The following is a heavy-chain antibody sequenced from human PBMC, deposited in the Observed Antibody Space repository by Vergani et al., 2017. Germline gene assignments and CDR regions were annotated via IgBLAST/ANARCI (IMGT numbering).Heavy chain of an antibody. CDR3: ARARDCSSTSCYTNYFDY. D-gene: IGHD2-2*02. V-gene: IGHV1-69*01. Sequence: QVQLVQSGAEVKKPGSSVKVSCKASGGTFSSYAISWVRQAPGQGLEWMGGIIPIFGTANYAQKFQGRVTITADESTRTAYMELSSLRSEETAVYYCARARDCSSTSCYTNYFDYWGQGTLVTVSS. CDR2: IIPIFGTA. CDR1: GGTFSSYA. J-gene: IGHJ4*02.